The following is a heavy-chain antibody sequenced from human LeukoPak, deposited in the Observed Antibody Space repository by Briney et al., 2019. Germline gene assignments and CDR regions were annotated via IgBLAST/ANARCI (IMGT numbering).Heavy chain of an antibody. J-gene: IGHJ4*02. V-gene: IGHV1-18*01. CDR1: GYTFTSYG. Sequence: ASVKVSCKASGYTFTSYGISWVRQAPGQGLEWMGWISAYNGNTNYAQKLQGRVTVTTDTSTSTAYMELRSLRSDDTAVYYCARTRGIAVAGTGFDYWGQGTLVTVSS. D-gene: IGHD6-19*01. CDR3: ARTRGIAVAGTGFDY. CDR2: ISAYNGNT.